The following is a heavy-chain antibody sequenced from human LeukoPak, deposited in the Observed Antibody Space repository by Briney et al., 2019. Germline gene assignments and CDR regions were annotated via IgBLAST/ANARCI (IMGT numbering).Heavy chain of an antibody. CDR2: IKPDGSQK. Sequence: GGSLRLSCAASGFTFSSYAMSWVRQAPGKGLEWVANIKPDGSQKYYVDSVKGRFTISRDNAKNSLYLQMNSLRAEDTAVYYCASSVVVDVRGAYDYWGQGTLVTVSS. J-gene: IGHJ4*02. CDR1: GFTFSSYA. D-gene: IGHD2-15*01. V-gene: IGHV3-7*01. CDR3: ASSVVVDVRGAYDY.